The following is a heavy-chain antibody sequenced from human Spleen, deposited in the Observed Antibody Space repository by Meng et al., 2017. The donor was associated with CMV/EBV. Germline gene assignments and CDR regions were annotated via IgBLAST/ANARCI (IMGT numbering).Heavy chain of an antibody. D-gene: IGHD6-6*01. J-gene: IGHJ4*02. V-gene: IGHV3-23*01. CDR1: GFTFSSYA. Sequence: GGSLRLSCAASGFTFSSYAMSWVRQAPGKGLEWVSAISGSGGSTYYADSVKGRFTISRDNSKNTLYLQMSSVRAEDTAVYYCARLDYGTSSHFDSWGQGTLVTVSS. CDR3: ARLDYGTSSHFDS. CDR2: ISGSGGST.